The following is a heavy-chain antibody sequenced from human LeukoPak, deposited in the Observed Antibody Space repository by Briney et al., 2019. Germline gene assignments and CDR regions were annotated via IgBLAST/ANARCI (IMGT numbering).Heavy chain of an antibody. Sequence: SETLSLTCSLSGGSISSSSYYWAWIRQPPGKGLEWIGSIYYSGSTYYNPSLKSRVTISVDTSKNQFSLKLSSVTAADTAVYYCARGNIYYYYMDVWGKGTTVTVSS. V-gene: IGHV4-39*07. CDR1: GGSISSSSYY. J-gene: IGHJ6*03. D-gene: IGHD2/OR15-2a*01. CDR2: IYYSGST. CDR3: ARGNIYYYYMDV.